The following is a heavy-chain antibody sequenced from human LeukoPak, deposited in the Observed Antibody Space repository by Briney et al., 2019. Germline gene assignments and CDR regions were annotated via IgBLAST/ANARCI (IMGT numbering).Heavy chain of an antibody. J-gene: IGHJ6*02. D-gene: IGHD2-15*01. CDR2: IYYSGST. Sequence: SETLSLTCTVSGASISSSFWSWIRQPPGKGLEWIGYIYYSGSTNYNPSLKSRVTISVDTSKNQFSLKLSSVTAADTAVYYCARVRYCSGGSCYSLGRYYYGMDVWGQGTTVTVS. V-gene: IGHV4-59*01. CDR3: ARVRYCSGGSCYSLGRYYYGMDV. CDR1: GASISSSF.